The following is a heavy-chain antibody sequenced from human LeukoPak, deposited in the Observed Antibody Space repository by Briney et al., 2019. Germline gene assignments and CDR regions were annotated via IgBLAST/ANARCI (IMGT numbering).Heavy chain of an antibody. D-gene: IGHD2-15*01. CDR3: ARVPIVGVGYYYYYYMDV. Sequence: SETLSLTCTVSGGSISSGSYYWSWIRQPAGKGLEWIGRIYTSGSTNYNPSPKSRVTISVDTSKNQFSLKLSSVTAADTAVYYCARVPIVGVGYYYYYYMDVWGKGTTVTVSS. CDR2: IYTSGST. J-gene: IGHJ6*03. CDR1: GGSISSGSYY. V-gene: IGHV4-61*02.